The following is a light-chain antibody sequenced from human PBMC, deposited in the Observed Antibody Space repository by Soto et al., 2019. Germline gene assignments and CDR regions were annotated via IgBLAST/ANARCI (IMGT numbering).Light chain of an antibody. CDR3: QQHYTYWHM. CDR1: QSISDY. J-gene: IGKJ1*01. Sequence: DIQMTQSPSTLSASVGDRVIITCRASQSISDYLAWYQQKPGKAPKLLMYDASNLESGVPSTFIGSGAGTEFTLTISSLQPDDFATYYCQQHYTYWHMFGQGTRVEIK. V-gene: IGKV1-5*01. CDR2: DAS.